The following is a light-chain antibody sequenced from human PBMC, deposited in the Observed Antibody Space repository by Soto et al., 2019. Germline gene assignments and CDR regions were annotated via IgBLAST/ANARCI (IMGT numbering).Light chain of an antibody. V-gene: IGKV1-5*01. CDR1: RTISGW. Sequence: DIQMTQSPSTLSASVGDTVTITCRASRTISGWLAWYQQRPGKAPNLLIFDASNLESGVPSRFSGSGSGTTFTLTISSLQSDDFATYYCLQYNGYYRTFGQGTKVDIK. CDR3: LQYNGYYRT. CDR2: DAS. J-gene: IGKJ1*01.